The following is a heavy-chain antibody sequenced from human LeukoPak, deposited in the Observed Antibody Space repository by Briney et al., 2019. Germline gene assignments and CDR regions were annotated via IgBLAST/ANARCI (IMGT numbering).Heavy chain of an antibody. D-gene: IGHD2-15*01. J-gene: IGHJ6*02. V-gene: IGHV3-23*01. CDR3: AKGSPIRGYYGMDV. Sequence: AGGSLRLSCAASGFTFSSYAMSWVRQAPGKGLEWVSAISGSGGSTYYADSVKGRFTTSRDNSKNTLYLQMNSLRAEDTAVYYCAKGSPIRGYYGMDVWGQGTTVTVSS. CDR2: ISGSGGST. CDR1: GFTFSSYA.